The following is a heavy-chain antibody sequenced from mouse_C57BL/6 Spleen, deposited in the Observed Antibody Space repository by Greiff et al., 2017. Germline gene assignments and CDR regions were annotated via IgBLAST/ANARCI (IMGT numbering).Heavy chain of an antibody. CDR3: ARKGGAMDY. V-gene: IGHV2-2*01. Sequence: QVQLQQSGPGLVQPSQSLSITCTVSGFSLTSYGVHWVRQSPGKGLEWLGVIWSGGSTDYNAAFISRLSISKNNSKIQVFFKMNSLQADDTAIYYCARKGGAMDYWGQGTSVTVSS. CDR2: IWSGGST. J-gene: IGHJ4*01. CDR1: GFSLTSYG.